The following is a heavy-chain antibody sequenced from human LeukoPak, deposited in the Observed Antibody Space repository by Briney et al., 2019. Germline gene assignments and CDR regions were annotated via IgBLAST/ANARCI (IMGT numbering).Heavy chain of an antibody. J-gene: IGHJ4*02. CDR3: AKGGGRSATDY. CDR2: VSGSGGST. V-gene: IGHV3-23*01. Sequence: QSGRSLRLSCAASGFTFSSYAMTWVRQAPGKGLDSLSVVSGSGGSTYYADSVKGRLTISRNNSKNTMYLQMNCLRATDTAIYSCAKGGGRSATDYWGQGTLVTVSS. CDR1: GFTFSSYA. D-gene: IGHD3-16*01.